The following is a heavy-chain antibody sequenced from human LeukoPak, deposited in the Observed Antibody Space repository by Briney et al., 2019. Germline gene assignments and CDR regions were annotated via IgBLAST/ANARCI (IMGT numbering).Heavy chain of an antibody. Sequence: GGSLRLSCAASGFTVSSNYMSWVRQAPGKGLEWVSSISSTSSYIYFADSVKGRFTISRDNAKNSLYLQMNSLRAEDTAVYYCAREGSGGTYYDYWGQGTLVTVSS. CDR2: ISSTSSYI. J-gene: IGHJ4*02. CDR1: GFTVSSNY. CDR3: AREGSGGTYYDY. V-gene: IGHV3-21*01. D-gene: IGHD2-15*01.